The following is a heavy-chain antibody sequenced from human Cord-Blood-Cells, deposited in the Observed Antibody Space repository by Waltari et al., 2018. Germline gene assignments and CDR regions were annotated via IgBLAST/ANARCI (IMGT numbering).Heavy chain of an antibody. J-gene: IGHJ5*02. V-gene: IGHV3-21*01. CDR2: ISSSSYI. D-gene: IGHD1-26*01. CDR1: GFTFSSYS. Sequence: EVQLVESGGGLVKPGGSLRLSCAASGFTFSSYSMNWVRQAPGKGLEWVSSISSSSYIYDADAGKGRFTISRDNAKNSLYLQMNSLRAEDTAVYYCARDGTPGEWELLKWFDPWGQGTLVTVSS. CDR3: ARDGTPGEWELLKWFDP.